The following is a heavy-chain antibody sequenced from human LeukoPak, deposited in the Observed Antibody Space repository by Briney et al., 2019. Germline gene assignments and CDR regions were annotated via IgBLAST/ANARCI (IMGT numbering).Heavy chain of an antibody. CDR1: GYTFTSYD. V-gene: IGHV1-8*03. Sequence: GASVKVSCKGSGYTFTSYDINWVRQATGQGLEWMGWMNPNSGNTGYAQKFQGRVTITRNTSISTAYMELSSLRSEDTAVYYCARGPEWQYQLLREGDNWFDPWGQGTLVTVSS. CDR2: MNPNSGNT. D-gene: IGHD2-2*01. CDR3: ARGPEWQYQLLREGDNWFDP. J-gene: IGHJ5*02.